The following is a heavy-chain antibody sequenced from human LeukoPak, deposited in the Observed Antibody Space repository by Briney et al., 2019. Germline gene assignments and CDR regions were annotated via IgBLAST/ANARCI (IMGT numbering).Heavy chain of an antibody. J-gene: IGHJ4*02. CDR3: ASSIVGATPTYSPGRD. Sequence: ASVKVSCKASGYTFTSYAMHWVRQAPGQGLEWMGGIIPIFGTANYAQKFQGRVTITADESTSTAYMELSSLRSEDTAVYYCASSIVGATPTYSPGRDWGQGTLVTVSS. V-gene: IGHV1-69*13. CDR2: IIPIFGTA. CDR1: GYTFTSYA. D-gene: IGHD1-26*01.